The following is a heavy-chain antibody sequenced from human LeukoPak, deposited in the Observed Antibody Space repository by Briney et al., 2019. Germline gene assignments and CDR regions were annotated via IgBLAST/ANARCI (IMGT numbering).Heavy chain of an antibody. D-gene: IGHD3-3*01. CDR2: IRSKANSYAT. J-gene: IGHJ4*02. V-gene: IGHV3-73*01. CDR1: GFTFSGSA. Sequence: GGSLRLSCAASGFTFSGSAMHWVRQASGKGLEWVGRIRSKANSYATAYAASVKGRFTISRDDSKNTAYLQMNSLKTEDTAVYYCTFTSPEGYFDYWGQGTLVTVSS. CDR3: TFTSPEGYFDY.